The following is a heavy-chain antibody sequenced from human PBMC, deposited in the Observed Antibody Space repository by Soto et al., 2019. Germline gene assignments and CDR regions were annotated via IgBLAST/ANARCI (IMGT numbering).Heavy chain of an antibody. Sequence: ASVKVSCKASRYTLTSYYFHWVRQAPGQGPEWMGIINPSGGITNYAQKFQDRVTMTSDTSTSTVYMELSSLRSEDTDVYYCARGISTTRYYYYYGMDVWGQGTTVTVSS. J-gene: IGHJ6*02. CDR3: ARGISTTRYYYYYGMDV. D-gene: IGHD2-2*01. CDR1: RYTLTSYY. CDR2: INPSGGIT. V-gene: IGHV1-46*01.